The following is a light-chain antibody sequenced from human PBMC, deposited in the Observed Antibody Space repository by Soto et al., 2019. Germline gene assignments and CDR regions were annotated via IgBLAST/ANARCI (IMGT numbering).Light chain of an antibody. Sequence: QSALTQPPSVSGAPGQTVTISCSGTSSNIGAGYAVHWYQHLPGTAPKLLIFDNTDRPSGVPDRFSGSRSGASASLAIAGLQADDAGDYYCQSSDSSPDTSYVFGSGTK. V-gene: IGLV1-40*03. CDR2: DNT. J-gene: IGLJ1*01. CDR1: SSNIGAGYA. CDR3: QSSDSSPDTSYV.